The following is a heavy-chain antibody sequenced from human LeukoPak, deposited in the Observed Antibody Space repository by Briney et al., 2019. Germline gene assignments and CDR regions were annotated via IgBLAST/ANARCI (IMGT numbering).Heavy chain of an antibody. CDR3: ARFGSSTWYKGAFDI. V-gene: IGHV4-59*01. CDR1: GGSISSYY. D-gene: IGHD6-13*01. Sequence: SETLSLTCTVSGGSISSYYWNWIRQSPGKGLEWIGYIYYIGNTNYNPSLKSRVTISVDVSKNQFSLKLSSVTTADTAVYYCARFGSSTWYKGAFDIWGQGTMVTVAS. J-gene: IGHJ3*02. CDR2: IYYIGNT.